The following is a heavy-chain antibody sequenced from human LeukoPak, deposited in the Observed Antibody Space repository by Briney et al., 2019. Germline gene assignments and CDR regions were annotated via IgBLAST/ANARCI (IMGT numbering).Heavy chain of an antibody. CDR1: RFTFSSNY. Sequence: GGSLRLSCATSRFTFSSNYMSWVRQAPGKGLEWVSVIHSDGSTHHSDSVKGRFTISRDNSKNTLYLQMNSLRAEDTAVYYCARDDRYDHYMDVWGKGTTVTVSS. CDR3: ARDDRYDHYMDV. V-gene: IGHV3-53*01. CDR2: IHSDGST. J-gene: IGHJ6*03.